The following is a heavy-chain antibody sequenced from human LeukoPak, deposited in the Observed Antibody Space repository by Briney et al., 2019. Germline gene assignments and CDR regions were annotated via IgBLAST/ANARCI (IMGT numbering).Heavy chain of an antibody. J-gene: IGHJ5*02. CDR3: AKDRIAARDWFDP. V-gene: IGHV3-23*01. CDR2: ITGSGGST. CDR1: GFTFSNYA. D-gene: IGHD6-6*01. Sequence: GGSLRLSCAASGFTFSNYAMSWVRQAPGKGLEWVSGITGSGGSTNYADSVKGRFTISRDNSKNTLYLQMNSLRAEDTAVYYCAKDRIAARDWFDPWGQGTLVTVSS.